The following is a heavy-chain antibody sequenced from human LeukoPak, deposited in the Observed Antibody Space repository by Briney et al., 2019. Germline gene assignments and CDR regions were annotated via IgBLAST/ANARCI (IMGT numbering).Heavy chain of an antibody. CDR1: GFTFSSYA. Sequence: GGSLRLSCAASGFTFSSYAMHWVRQAPGKGLEWVAVISYDGCNKYYADSVKGRFTISRDNSKNTLYLQMNSLRAEDTAVYYCARAGVQQQLVPVYFDYWGQGTLVTVSS. D-gene: IGHD6-13*01. V-gene: IGHV3-30-3*01. CDR2: ISYDGCNK. CDR3: ARAGVQQQLVPVYFDY. J-gene: IGHJ4*02.